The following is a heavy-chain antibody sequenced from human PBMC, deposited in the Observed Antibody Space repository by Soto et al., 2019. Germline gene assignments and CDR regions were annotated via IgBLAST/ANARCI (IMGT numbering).Heavy chain of an antibody. V-gene: IGHV4-30-4*01. CDR2: IYHTGNT. D-gene: IGHD2-2*01. Sequence: PWETLSLTCTVSGGSIRDDSYWSWIRQTPGKGLEWIGYIYHTGNTYYNPSLRSRVSISVDKSKSQFSLKLISVTAADTAVYFCARDEYQLLSSVSWFDSWGQGTRVTVSP. J-gene: IGHJ5*01. CDR1: GGSIRDDSY. CDR3: ARDEYQLLSSVSWFDS.